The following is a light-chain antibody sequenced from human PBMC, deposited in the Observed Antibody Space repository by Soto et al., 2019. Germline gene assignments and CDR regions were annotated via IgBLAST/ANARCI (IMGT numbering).Light chain of an antibody. CDR3: SSYTSRSTGV. Sequence: QSVLTXPASVSGSPGQSIAISCTGTSSDVGGYSYVSWYQQQPGKAPKLMIYDVSNRPSGVSNRFSGFKSGNTASLTISGLQAEDEADYYCSSYTSRSTGVFGTGTKVTVL. J-gene: IGLJ1*01. CDR2: DVS. V-gene: IGLV2-14*01. CDR1: SSDVGGYSY.